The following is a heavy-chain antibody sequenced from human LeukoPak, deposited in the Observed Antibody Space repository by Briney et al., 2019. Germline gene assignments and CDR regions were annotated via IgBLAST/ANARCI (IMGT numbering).Heavy chain of an antibody. CDR2: ISGSGGST. V-gene: IGHV3-23*01. J-gene: IGHJ4*02. Sequence: PGGSLGLSWAAPGFTFSSIAMSWVRKAPGRGLEWAPAISGSGGSTYYADSVKGRFTISRDNSKNTLYLQMNSPRAEDTAVYYCAKDMEDIVATDRVDYWGQGTLVTVSS. CDR3: AKDMEDIVATDRVDY. D-gene: IGHD5-12*01. CDR1: GFTFSSIA.